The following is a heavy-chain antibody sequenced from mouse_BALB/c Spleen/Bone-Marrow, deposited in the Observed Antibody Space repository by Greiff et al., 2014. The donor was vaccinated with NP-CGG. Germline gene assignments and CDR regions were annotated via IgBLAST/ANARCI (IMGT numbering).Heavy chain of an antibody. Sequence: VKLQESGAELVKPGASVKLSCTAFGFNIKDTYMHWVKQRPEQGLEWIGRIDPANGNTKYDPKFQGKATITADTSSNTAYLQLSSLTSEDTAVYYCARYYYGSSYFDYWGQGTTLTVSS. CDR3: ARYYYGSSYFDY. D-gene: IGHD1-1*01. J-gene: IGHJ2*01. V-gene: IGHV14-3*02. CDR1: GFNIKDTY. CDR2: IDPANGNT.